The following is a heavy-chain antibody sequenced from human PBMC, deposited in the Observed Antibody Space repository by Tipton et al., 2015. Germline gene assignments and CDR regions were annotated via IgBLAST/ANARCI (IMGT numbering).Heavy chain of an antibody. CDR1: GYSISSGYY. Sequence: TLSLTCDVSGYSISSGYYWSWIRQPPGKGLEWIGSISHSGNTYYNPSLKSRVTMSRDTSKNQFSLKLNSVTAADTAVYYCARGLLLWFGMSDYWGRGTLVTVSS. V-gene: IGHV4-38-2*01. CDR3: ARGLLLWFGMSDY. J-gene: IGHJ4*02. CDR2: ISHSGNT. D-gene: IGHD3-10*01.